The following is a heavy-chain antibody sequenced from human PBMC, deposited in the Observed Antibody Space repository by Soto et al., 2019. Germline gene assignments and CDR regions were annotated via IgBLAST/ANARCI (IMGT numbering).Heavy chain of an antibody. V-gene: IGHV3-15*01. Sequence: GGSLRLSCAASGFSLSKAWMAWVRQAPGKGPEWVGRIKSNTDGGTTDYAAPVKGRFTVSRDDSENTLYLQMNSLKTEDTAVYYCSHGYYQYFNSWGQGTLVTVSS. D-gene: IGHD5-18*01. CDR2: IKSNTDGGTT. J-gene: IGHJ4*02. CDR1: GFSLSKAW. CDR3: SHGYYQYFNS.